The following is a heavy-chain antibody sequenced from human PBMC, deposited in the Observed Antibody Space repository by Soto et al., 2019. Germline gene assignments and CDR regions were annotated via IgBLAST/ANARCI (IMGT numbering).Heavy chain of an antibody. D-gene: IGHD1-7*01. CDR2: IWYDGSNK. J-gene: IGHJ6*02. CDR1: GFTFSSYG. Sequence: HPGGSLRLSCAASGFTFSSYGMHWVRQAPGKGLEWVAVIWYDGSNKYYADSVKGRFTISRDNSKNTLYLQMNSLRAEDTAVYYCARDPFITGTTHGVVYGMDVWGQGTTVTVSS. V-gene: IGHV3-33*01. CDR3: ARDPFITGTTHGVVYGMDV.